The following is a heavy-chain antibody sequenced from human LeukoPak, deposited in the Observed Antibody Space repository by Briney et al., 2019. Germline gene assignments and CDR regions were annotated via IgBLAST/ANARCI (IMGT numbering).Heavy chain of an antibody. CDR1: GFTFISYD. D-gene: IGHD1-1*01. Sequence: GGSLRLSCAASGFTFISYDMSWFRQTTRKGLEWVSTIHNTGDTYYADSVKGRLTVSRENAKNSLYLQMNDLRVGDTAMYFCARASRRATGRPLGFDIWGHGTMVTVSS. V-gene: IGHV3-13*01. J-gene: IGHJ3*02. CDR3: ARASRRATGRPLGFDI. CDR2: IHNTGDT.